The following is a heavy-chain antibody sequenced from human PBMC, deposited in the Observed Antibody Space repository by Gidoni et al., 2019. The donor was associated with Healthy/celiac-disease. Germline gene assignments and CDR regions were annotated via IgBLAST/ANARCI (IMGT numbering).Heavy chain of an antibody. J-gene: IGHJ4*02. Sequence: EVQLLESVGGLVQPGGALRLSCASSGFTFSSYAMRWGRQAPGKGLEGFLVISGSGGRTYYADSVKGRFTISRDNSKNTLYLKMNSLRAEDTSVYYCAKDPEDIVVVVAATPALYYFDYWGQGTLVTVSS. CDR1: GFTFSSYA. CDR3: AKDPEDIVVVVAATPALYYFDY. V-gene: IGHV3-23*01. D-gene: IGHD2-15*01. CDR2: ISGSGGRT.